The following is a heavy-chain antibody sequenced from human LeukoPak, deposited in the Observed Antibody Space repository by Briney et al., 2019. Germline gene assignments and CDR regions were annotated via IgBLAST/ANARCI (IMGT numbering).Heavy chain of an antibody. V-gene: IGHV1-69*13. Sequence: SVKVSCKASGYTFITYAMHWVRQAPGQGLEWMGGIIPIFGTANYAQKFQGRVTITADESTSTAYMELSSLRSKDTAVYYCARAGQRVVPAAWWYWFDPWGQGTLVTVSS. D-gene: IGHD2-2*01. CDR2: IIPIFGTA. CDR3: ARAGQRVVPAAWWYWFDP. CDR1: GYTFITYA. J-gene: IGHJ5*02.